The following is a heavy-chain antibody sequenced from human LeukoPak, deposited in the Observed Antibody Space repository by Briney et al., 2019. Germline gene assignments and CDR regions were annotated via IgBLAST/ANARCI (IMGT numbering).Heavy chain of an antibody. J-gene: IGHJ6*02. V-gene: IGHV1-24*01. CDR3: ARNIVGAIGWTSVEVCYGMDV. D-gene: IGHD1-26*01. Sequence: ASVKVSCKVSGYTLTELSMHWVRQAPGKGLEWMGGFDPEDGETIYAQKFQGRVTMTEDTSSDTAYMELSSLRSEDTAVYYCARNIVGAIGWTSVEVCYGMDVWGQGTTVTVSS. CDR2: FDPEDGET. CDR1: GYTLTELS.